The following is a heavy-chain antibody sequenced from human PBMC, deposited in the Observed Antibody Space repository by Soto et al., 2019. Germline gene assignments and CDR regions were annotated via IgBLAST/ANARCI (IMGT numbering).Heavy chain of an antibody. V-gene: IGHV5-10-1*01. D-gene: IGHD3-22*01. CDR2: IDPSDSYT. CDR1: GYSFTSYW. Sequence: PXESLKVCCKCSGYSFTSYWISLVLQMPGKGLEWMGRIDPSDSYTNYSPSFQGHVTISADKSISTAYLQWSSLKASDTAMYYCARRKTYYYDSSDAFDIWGQGTMVTVSS. CDR3: ARRKTYYYDSSDAFDI. J-gene: IGHJ3*02.